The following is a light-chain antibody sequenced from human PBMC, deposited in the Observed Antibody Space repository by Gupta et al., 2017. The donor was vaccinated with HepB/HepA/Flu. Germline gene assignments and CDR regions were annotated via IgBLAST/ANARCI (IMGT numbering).Light chain of an antibody. CDR3: QQLNSYPFF. CDR1: QGISSY. CDR2: AAS. V-gene: IGKV1-9*01. J-gene: IGKJ3*01. Sequence: DIQLTQSPSFLSASVGDRVTITCRASQGISSYLAWYQQKPGKAPKLLIYAASTVQSGVPSRFSGSGSGTEFTLTISSLQPEDFATYYCQQLNSYPFFFGHGTKVDIK.